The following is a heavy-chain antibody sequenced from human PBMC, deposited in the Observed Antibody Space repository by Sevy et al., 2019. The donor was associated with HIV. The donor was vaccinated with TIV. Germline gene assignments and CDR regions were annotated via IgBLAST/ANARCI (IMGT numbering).Heavy chain of an antibody. D-gene: IGHD6-13*01. CDR1: GFTFSSYG. Sequence: GGCLRLSCAASGFTFSSYGMHWVRQAPGKGLEWVAVIWYDGSNKYYADSVKGRFTISRDNSKNTLYLQMNSLRAEDTAVYYCARDFSSKGGNWFDPWGQGTLVTVSS. CDR2: IWYDGSNK. CDR3: ARDFSSKGGNWFDP. V-gene: IGHV3-33*01. J-gene: IGHJ5*02.